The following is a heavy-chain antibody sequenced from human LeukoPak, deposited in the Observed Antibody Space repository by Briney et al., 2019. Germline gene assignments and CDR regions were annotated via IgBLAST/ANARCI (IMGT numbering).Heavy chain of an antibody. CDR1: GFTFSSYA. V-gene: IGHV3-30*04. CDR2: ISYDGSNK. D-gene: IGHD5-24*01. CDR3: AKERRDGYHPPHHYYYGMDV. Sequence: GGSLRLSCAASGFTFSSYAMHWVRQAPGKGLEWVAVISYDGSNKYYADSVKGRFTISRDNSKNTLQLQMNSLRAEDTAVYSCAKERRDGYHPPHHYYYGMDVWGQGTTATVSS. J-gene: IGHJ6*02.